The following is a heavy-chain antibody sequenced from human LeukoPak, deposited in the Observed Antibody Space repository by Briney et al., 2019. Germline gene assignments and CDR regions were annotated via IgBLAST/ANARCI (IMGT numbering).Heavy chain of an antibody. Sequence: QAGGSLRLSCAASGFTFSSYWMSWVRQAPGKGLEWVSYISSSGSTIYYADSVKGRFTISRDNAKNSLYLQMNSLRAEDTAVYYCARDRPGYTSSWYSPFDYWGQGTLVTVSS. J-gene: IGHJ4*02. D-gene: IGHD6-13*01. CDR2: ISSSGSTI. V-gene: IGHV3-48*04. CDR3: ARDRPGYTSSWYSPFDY. CDR1: GFTFSSYW.